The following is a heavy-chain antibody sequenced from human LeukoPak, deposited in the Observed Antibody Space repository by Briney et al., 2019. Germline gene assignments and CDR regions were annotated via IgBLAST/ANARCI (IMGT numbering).Heavy chain of an antibody. CDR1: VGSISSGGYY. J-gene: IGHJ5*02. Sequence: PSETLSLTCTVSVGSISSGGYYWSWIRQHPGKGLVWIGYIYYSGSTYYNPSLKSRVTISVDTSKNQFSLKLSSVTAADTAVYYCARDSHAVAGYNWFDPWGQGTLVTVSS. CDR2: IYYSGST. CDR3: ARDSHAVAGYNWFDP. V-gene: IGHV4-31*03. D-gene: IGHD6-19*01.